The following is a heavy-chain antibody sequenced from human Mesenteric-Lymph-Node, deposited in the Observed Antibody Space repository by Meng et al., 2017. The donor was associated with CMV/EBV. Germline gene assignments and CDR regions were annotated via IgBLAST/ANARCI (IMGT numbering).Heavy chain of an antibody. D-gene: IGHD2-2*02. V-gene: IGHV4-39*07. CDR3: ARGGANIVVVPAAIPSHRWFDP. CDR1: GGSISSTHNY. Sequence: SETLSLTCTVSGGSISSTHNYWGWIRQPPGKGLEWIGSVYYSGNIYYSPSLKSRIIILVDTSKSQFSLNLTSVTAAATAVYYCARGGANIVVVPAAIPSHRWFDPWGQGTLVTVSS. J-gene: IGHJ5*02. CDR2: VYYSGNI.